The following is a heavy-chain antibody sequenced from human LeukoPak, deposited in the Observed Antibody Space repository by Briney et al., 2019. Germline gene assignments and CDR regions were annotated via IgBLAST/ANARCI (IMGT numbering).Heavy chain of an antibody. V-gene: IGHV4-59*08. Sequence: SETLSLTCTISGGSISTYYWSWLRQPPGKGLEWIGYIYYTGNTNYNPSLKSRVAMSVDTSKNHFSLKLNSVTAADTAAYYCARRPSGRMDWYLDLWGRGTLVTVSS. CDR1: GGSISTYY. J-gene: IGHJ2*01. CDR3: ARRPSGRMDWYLDL. CDR2: IYYTGNT. D-gene: IGHD2-15*01.